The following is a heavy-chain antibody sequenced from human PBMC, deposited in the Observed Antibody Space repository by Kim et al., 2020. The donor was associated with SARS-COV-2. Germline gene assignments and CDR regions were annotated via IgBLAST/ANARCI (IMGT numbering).Heavy chain of an antibody. CDR2: ISGSGGST. CDR1: GFTFSSYA. Sequence: GGSLRLSCAASGFTFSSYAMSWVRQAPGKGLEWVSAISGSGGSTYYADSVKGRFTISRDNSKNTLYLQMNSLRAEDTAVYYCAKNPDPWKGEGLSSGLNWFDPWGQGTLVTVSS. V-gene: IGHV3-23*01. J-gene: IGHJ5*02. CDR3: AKNPDPWKGEGLSSGLNWFDP. D-gene: IGHD6-19*01.